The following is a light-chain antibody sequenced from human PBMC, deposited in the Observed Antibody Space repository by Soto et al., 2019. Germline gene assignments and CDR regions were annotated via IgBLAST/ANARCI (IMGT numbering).Light chain of an antibody. J-gene: IGKJ1*01. Sequence: IVLTQSPATLSLSPRERAILSCRASQSVSSYLAWYQQKPGQAPRLLSYDASNRATGIPARFSGSGSGTDFTLTISRLEPEDSAVYYCEQYGSSPRTFGQGTKVDIK. CDR3: EQYGSSPRT. CDR1: QSVSSY. CDR2: DAS. V-gene: IGKV3-20*01.